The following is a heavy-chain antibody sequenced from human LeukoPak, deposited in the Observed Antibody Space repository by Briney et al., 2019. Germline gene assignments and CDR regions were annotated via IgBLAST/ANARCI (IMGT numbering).Heavy chain of an antibody. D-gene: IGHD1-26*01. CDR3: AREGGSYPYYYYMDV. CDR2: INSDGSST. CDR1: GFTFSSYW. Sequence: GGSLRLSCAASGFTFSSYWMHWVRQAPGKGLVLVSRINSDGSSTSYADSVKGRFTISRDNAKNTLYLQMNSLRAEDTAVYYCAREGGSYPYYYYMDVWGKGTTVTVPS. V-gene: IGHV3-74*01. J-gene: IGHJ6*03.